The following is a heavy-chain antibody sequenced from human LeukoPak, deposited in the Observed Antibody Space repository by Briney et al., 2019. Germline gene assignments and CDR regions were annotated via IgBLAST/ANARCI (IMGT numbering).Heavy chain of an antibody. CDR2: IYYSGST. J-gene: IGHJ1*01. D-gene: IGHD4-17*01. Sequence: PSETLSLTCTVSGGSISSYYWSWIRQPPGKGLEWIGYIYYSGSTNHNPSLKSRVTISVDTSKNQFSLKLSSVTAADTAVYYCARGDYGDYLFQHWGQGTLVTVSS. CDR1: GGSISSYY. CDR3: ARGDYGDYLFQH. V-gene: IGHV4-59*01.